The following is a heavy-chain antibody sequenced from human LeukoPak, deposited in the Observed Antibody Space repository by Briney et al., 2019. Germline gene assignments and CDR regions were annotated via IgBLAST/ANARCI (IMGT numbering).Heavy chain of an antibody. V-gene: IGHV5-51*01. CDR2: IYPGDSDT. CDR1: GYSFTSYW. J-gene: IGHJ3*02. CDR3: ARLVRQVGANSRRELGLSVGAFDI. Sequence: GESLKISCKGSGYSFTSYWTGWVRQMPGKGLEWMGIIYPGDSDTRYSPSFQGQVTISADKSISTAYLQWSSLRASDTAMYYCARLVRQVGANSRRELGLSVGAFDIWGQGTMVTVSS. D-gene: IGHD1-26*01.